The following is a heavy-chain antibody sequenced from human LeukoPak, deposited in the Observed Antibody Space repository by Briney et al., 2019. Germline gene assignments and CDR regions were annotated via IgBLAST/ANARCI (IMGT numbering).Heavy chain of an antibody. V-gene: IGHV3-23*01. CDR2: ISGSGGST. CDR1: GFTFSSYA. Sequence: GGSLRLSCAASGFTFSSYAMSWVRQAPGKGLEWVSAISGSGGSTYYADSVKGRFTISRDNSKNTLYLQMNSLRAEDTAVYYCARHRGGFGESPTGFDYWGQGTLVTVSS. CDR3: ARHRGGFGESPTGFDY. J-gene: IGHJ4*02. D-gene: IGHD3-10*01.